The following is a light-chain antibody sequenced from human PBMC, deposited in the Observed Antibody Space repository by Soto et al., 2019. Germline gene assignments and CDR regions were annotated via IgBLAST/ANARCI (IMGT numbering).Light chain of an antibody. CDR2: RAS. CDR3: QQLSSDST. J-gene: IGKJ1*01. V-gene: IGKV1-5*03. CDR1: QNINTW. Sequence: IPMTQSPSTLSASVGDRVTITCRASQNINTWLAWYQQKPGKAPRLLIYRASSLENGVPSRFGGGGAGTQFIITISSLQPDDSASDYCQQLSSDSTCGQGTKVEIK.